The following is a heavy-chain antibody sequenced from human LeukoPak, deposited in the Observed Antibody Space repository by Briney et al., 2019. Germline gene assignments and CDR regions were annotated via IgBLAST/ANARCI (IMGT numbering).Heavy chain of an antibody. J-gene: IGHJ4*02. V-gene: IGHV3-23*01. Sequence: GGSLRLSCAASGFTFSSYAMSWVRQAPGKGLEWVSSISSSDGATYYADSVKGRFTISRDNSKNTLYLQMNSLRAEDTAVYYCAHMAVAGTAPFDQWGQGTLVTVSS. CDR1: GFTFSSYA. D-gene: IGHD6-19*01. CDR2: ISSSDGAT. CDR3: AHMAVAGTAPFDQ.